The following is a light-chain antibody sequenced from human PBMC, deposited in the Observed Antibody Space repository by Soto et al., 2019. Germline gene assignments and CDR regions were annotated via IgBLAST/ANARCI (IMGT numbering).Light chain of an antibody. V-gene: IGKV1-39*01. J-gene: IGKJ3*01. CDR1: QSISSY. Sequence: DIQMTQSPSSLSASVGDRVTITCRASQSISSYLNWYQQKPGKAPKLLIYAASSLQSGVPSRFSGSGSVTDFTLTISSLQPEDFATYYCQQSYSTPFSLGPGTKVDIK. CDR3: QQSYSTPFS. CDR2: AAS.